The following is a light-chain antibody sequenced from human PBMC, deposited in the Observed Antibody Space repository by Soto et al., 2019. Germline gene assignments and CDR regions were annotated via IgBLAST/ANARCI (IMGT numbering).Light chain of an antibody. J-gene: IGKJ4*01. Sequence: DIQITQTPSTLSASVGDRVTMTCRASQSISNSLAWYQQKPGKAPKLLIYGASNLDSGVPSRFSGSGSGAEFTLTISSLQPDDFAAYYCQPYNTHSGLTFGGGTKVEIK. CDR2: GAS. V-gene: IGKV1-5*03. CDR3: QPYNTHSGLT. CDR1: QSISNS.